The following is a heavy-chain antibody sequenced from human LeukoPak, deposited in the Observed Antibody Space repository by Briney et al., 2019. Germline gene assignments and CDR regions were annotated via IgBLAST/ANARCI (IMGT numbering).Heavy chain of an antibody. D-gene: IGHD3/OR15-3a*01. Sequence: GGSLRLSCAASGFTFSSYWMSWVRQAPGKGLEWVANIKRDGSEKYFLDSVKGRFTISRDNAKNSLYLQMNSLRVEDTAVYYCARENVDSNGMDVWGQGTSVTVSS. CDR3: ARENVDSNGMDV. CDR2: IKRDGSEK. V-gene: IGHV3-7*01. J-gene: IGHJ6*02. CDR1: GFTFSSYW.